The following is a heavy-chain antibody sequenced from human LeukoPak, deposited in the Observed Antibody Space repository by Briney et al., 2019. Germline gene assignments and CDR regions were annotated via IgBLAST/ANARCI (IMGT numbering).Heavy chain of an antibody. D-gene: IGHD3-22*01. CDR1: GGTFSSYA. CDR3: ARGYYDSSGYSNWFDP. CDR2: IIPIFGTA. Sequence: ASVKVSCKASGGTFSSYAISWVRQAPGQGLEWMGGIIPIFGTANYAQKFQGRVTITADESTSTAYMELSSRRSKDTAVYYCARGYYDSSGYSNWFDPWGQGTLVTVSS. J-gene: IGHJ5*02. V-gene: IGHV1-69*13.